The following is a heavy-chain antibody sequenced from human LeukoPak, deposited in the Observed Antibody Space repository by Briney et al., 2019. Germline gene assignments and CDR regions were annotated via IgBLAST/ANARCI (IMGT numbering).Heavy chain of an antibody. CDR1: GGSISTSYS. CDR2: IYYSKNT. D-gene: IGHD5-18*01. V-gene: IGHV4-39*01. Sequence: SETLSLTCTVSGGSISTSYSWGWIRQPPGKGLEWIGSIYYSKNTYYNPSLKSRVTISADTSKNQFSLTLGSVSATDTAVYYCVSPRGFSYGYFDYWGQGTLVTVSS. J-gene: IGHJ4*02. CDR3: VSPRGFSYGYFDY.